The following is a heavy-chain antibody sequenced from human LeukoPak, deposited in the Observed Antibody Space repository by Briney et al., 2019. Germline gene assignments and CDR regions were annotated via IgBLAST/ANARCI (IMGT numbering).Heavy chain of an antibody. CDR2: IKQDGSEK. CDR1: GFTFSSYW. J-gene: IGHJ6*03. V-gene: IGHV3-7*01. Sequence: GGSLRLSCAASGFTFSSYWMSWVRQAPGKGLEWVANIKQDGSEKYYVDSVKGRFTISRDNAKNSLYLQMNSLRAEDTAVYYCSRDPVSTGDYMDVWGKGTTVTVSS. D-gene: IGHD1-1*01. CDR3: SRDPVSTGDYMDV.